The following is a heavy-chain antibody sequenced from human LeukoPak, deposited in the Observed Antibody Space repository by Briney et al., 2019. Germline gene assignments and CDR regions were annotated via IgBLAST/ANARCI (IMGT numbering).Heavy chain of an antibody. CDR1: GFTFDDYA. D-gene: IGHD1-26*01. V-gene: IGHV3-43D*03. CDR2: LSWDGGST. CDR3: ARSIVGATTGYNWFDP. J-gene: IGHJ5*02. Sequence: GGSLRLSCAASGFTFDDYAMHWVRQAPGKGLEWVSLLSWDGGSTYYADSVKGRFTISRDNSKNSLYMQMNSLRAEDNDLYYCARSIVGATTGYNWFDPWGQGTLVTVSS.